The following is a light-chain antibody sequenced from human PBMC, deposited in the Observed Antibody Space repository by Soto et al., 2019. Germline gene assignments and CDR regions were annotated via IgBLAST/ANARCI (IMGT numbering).Light chain of an antibody. CDR1: QSISSY. CDR3: QQSYSKPWT. CDR2: AVS. V-gene: IGKV1-39*01. Sequence: DIQMTQSPSSLSASVGDRVSITCRASQSISSYLNWYQQRPGKAPRLIIYAVSTLQSGVPSRITGSGSGTDFTLTISSLQPEDFAIYYCQQSYSKPWTFGRGTKVE. J-gene: IGKJ1*01.